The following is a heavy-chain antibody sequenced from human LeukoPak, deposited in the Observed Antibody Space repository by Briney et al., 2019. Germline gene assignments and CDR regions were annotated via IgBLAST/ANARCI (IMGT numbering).Heavy chain of an antibody. D-gene: IGHD3-10*01. CDR2: INPNSGGT. V-gene: IGHV1-2*02. CDR1: GYTFTAYY. J-gene: IGHJ2*01. Sequence: GASVRVSSTASGYTFTAYYIHWVRQAPGQGLEWMGWINPNSGGTNYAQRFQGRVTMTRDTSITTAYMELSRLRSDDTAVYYCASPWGRWFGELIWYFDLWGRGTLVTVSS. CDR3: ASPWGRWFGELIWYFDL.